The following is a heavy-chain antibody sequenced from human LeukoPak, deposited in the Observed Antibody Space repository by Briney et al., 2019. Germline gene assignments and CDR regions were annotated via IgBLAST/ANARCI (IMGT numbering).Heavy chain of an antibody. D-gene: IGHD5-24*01. CDR3: ARAGWRTSYYGMDV. CDR1: GYTFTGDY. V-gene: IGHV1-2*02. Sequence: ASVKVSCKASGYTFTGDYMHWVRQAPGQGVEWMGWINPNSGGTNYAQKFQGRVTMTRDTSISTAYIELSRLRSDDTAVYYCARAGWRTSYYGMDVWGQGPTVTVSS. J-gene: IGHJ6*02. CDR2: INPNSGGT.